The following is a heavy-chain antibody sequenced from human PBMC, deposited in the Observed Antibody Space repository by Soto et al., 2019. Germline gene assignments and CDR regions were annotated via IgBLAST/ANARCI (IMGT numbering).Heavy chain of an antibody. CDR1: GGTFSSYA. CDR2: IIPIFGTA. V-gene: IGHV1-69*13. CDR3: ARDQDGLMVYALKDYYHYGMDV. J-gene: IGHJ6*02. D-gene: IGHD2-8*01. Sequence: SVKVSCKASGGTFSSYAISWVRQAPGQGLEWMGGIIPIFGTANYAQKFQGRVTITADESTSTAYMELSSLRSEDTAVYYCARDQDGLMVYALKDYYHYGMDVWGQGTTVTVS.